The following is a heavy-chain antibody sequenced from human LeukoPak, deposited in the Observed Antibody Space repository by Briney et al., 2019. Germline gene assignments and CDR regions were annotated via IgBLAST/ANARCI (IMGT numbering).Heavy chain of an antibody. CDR1: GYSISSGYS. CDR3: ARGVQTFFDY. CDR2: VYHSGST. Sequence: SETLSLTCTVSGYSISSGYSWGWIRQPPGKGLEWIGSVYHSGSTNYNPSLKSRVTISVDRSKNQFSLKLSSVTAADTAVYYCARGVQTFFDYWGQGTLVTVSS. J-gene: IGHJ4*02. V-gene: IGHV4-38-2*02. D-gene: IGHD2/OR15-2a*01.